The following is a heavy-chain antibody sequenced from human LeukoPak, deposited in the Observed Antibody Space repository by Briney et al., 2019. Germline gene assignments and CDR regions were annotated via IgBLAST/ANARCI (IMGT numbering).Heavy chain of an antibody. D-gene: IGHD4-11*01. CDR2: INHSGST. CDR1: GGSFSGHY. Sequence: PSETLSLTCAVYGGSFSGHYWSWIRQPPGKGLEWIGEINHSGSTNYNPSLESRVTISVDTSKNQFSLKLSSVTAADTAVYYCARGYSNWDYWGQGTLVTVSS. V-gene: IGHV4-34*01. CDR3: ARGYSNWDY. J-gene: IGHJ4*02.